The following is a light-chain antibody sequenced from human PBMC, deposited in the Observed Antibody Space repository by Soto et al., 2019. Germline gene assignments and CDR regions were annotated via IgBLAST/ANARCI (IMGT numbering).Light chain of an antibody. CDR2: ETD. Sequence: QAVVTQPPSVSAAPGQTVTISCSGSSSNIGNNYVYWYQQFPGTAPKLLIYETDKRPSGIPDRFSGSKSGTSATLVITGLQTGDEADYYCGTWDTSLSAGPFGGGTKLTVL. CDR1: SSNIGNNY. CDR3: GTWDTSLSAGP. J-gene: IGLJ2*01. V-gene: IGLV1-51*02.